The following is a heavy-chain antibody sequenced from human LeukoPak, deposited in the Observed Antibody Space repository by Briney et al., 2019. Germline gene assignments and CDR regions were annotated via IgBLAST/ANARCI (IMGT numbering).Heavy chain of an antibody. J-gene: IGHJ6*02. D-gene: IGHD1-7*01. V-gene: IGHV1-3*01. CDR3: AGAGTTHYYYYYGMDV. Sequence: ASVKVSCNASGYTFTSYAMHWVRQAPGQRLEWMGWINAGNGNTKYSQKFQGRVTITADESTSTAYMELSSLRSEDTAVYYCAGAGTTHYYYYYGMDVWGQGTTVTVSS. CDR2: INAGNGNT. CDR1: GYTFTSYA.